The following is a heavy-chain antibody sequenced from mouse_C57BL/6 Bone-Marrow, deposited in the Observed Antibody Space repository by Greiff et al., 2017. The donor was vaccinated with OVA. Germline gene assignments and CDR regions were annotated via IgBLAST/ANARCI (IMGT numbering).Heavy chain of an antibody. CDR1: GFNIKDDY. D-gene: IGHD2-1*01. V-gene: IGHV14-4*01. CDR3: TTGSDYGNLYYAMDY. Sequence: EVQLQQSGAELVRPGASVKLSCTASGFNIKDDYMHWVKQRPEQGLEWIGWIDPENGDTEYASKFQGKATITADTSSNTAYLQLSSLTSEDTAVYYCTTGSDYGNLYYAMDYWGQGTSVTVSS. J-gene: IGHJ4*01. CDR2: IDPENGDT.